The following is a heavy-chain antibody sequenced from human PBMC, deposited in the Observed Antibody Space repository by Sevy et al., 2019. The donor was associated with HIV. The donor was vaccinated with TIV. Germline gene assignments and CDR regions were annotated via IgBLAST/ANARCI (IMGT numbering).Heavy chain of an antibody. J-gene: IGHJ3*02. Sequence: GESLKISCKGSGYSFTSYWIGWVRQMPGKGLEWMGIIYPGDSDTRYSPSFQGQVTISADKSISTAYLQWSSLKASDTAMYYCARPGYYDILTGYHDAFDIWGQGTMVTVSS. CDR2: IYPGDSDT. CDR1: GYSFTSYW. D-gene: IGHD3-9*01. CDR3: ARPGYYDILTGYHDAFDI. V-gene: IGHV5-51*01.